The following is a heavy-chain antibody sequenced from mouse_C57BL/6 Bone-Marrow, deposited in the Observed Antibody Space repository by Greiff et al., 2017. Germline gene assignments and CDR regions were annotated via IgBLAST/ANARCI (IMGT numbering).Heavy chain of an antibody. J-gene: IGHJ2*01. V-gene: IGHV10-1*01. Sequence: EVQVVESGGGLVQPKGSLKLSCAASGFSFNTYAMNWVRQAPGKGLEWVARIRSKSNNYATYYADSVKDRFTISRDDSESMLYLQMNNLKTEDTAMYYCVTYYDWGHYFDYWGQGTTLTVSS. CDR1: GFSFNTYA. CDR2: IRSKSNNYAT. CDR3: VTYYDWGHYFDY. D-gene: IGHD2-4*01.